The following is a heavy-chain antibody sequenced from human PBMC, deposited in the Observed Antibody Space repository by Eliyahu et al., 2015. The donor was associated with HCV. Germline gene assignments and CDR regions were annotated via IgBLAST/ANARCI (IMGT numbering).Heavy chain of an antibody. Sequence: EVQLLESGGGLVQPGGSLRLSCAASGFTFSXYXMGWVRQAPGKGXEWVSAISGSGGSTYYADSVKGRFTISRDNSKNTLYLQMNSLRAEDTAVYYCAKRLNTAGGQFREALNYWGQGTLVTVSS. J-gene: IGHJ4*02. V-gene: IGHV3-23*01. CDR2: ISGSGGST. CDR1: GFTFSXYX. CDR3: AKRLNTAGGQFREALNY. D-gene: IGHD5-18*01.